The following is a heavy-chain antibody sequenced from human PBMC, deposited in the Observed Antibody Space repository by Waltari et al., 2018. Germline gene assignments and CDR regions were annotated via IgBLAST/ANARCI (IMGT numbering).Heavy chain of an antibody. J-gene: IGHJ4*02. CDR2: INPNSGGT. D-gene: IGHD5-12*01. Sequence: QVQLVQSGAEVKKPGASVKVSCMASGYPSTGYYMHWVLPAPGQGLEWMGWINPNSGGTNYAQKFQGRVTMTRDTSISTAYMELSRLRSDDTAVYYCARDGGVEMATIKADYWGQGTLVTVSS. V-gene: IGHV1-2*02. CDR1: GYPSTGYY. CDR3: ARDGGVEMATIKADY.